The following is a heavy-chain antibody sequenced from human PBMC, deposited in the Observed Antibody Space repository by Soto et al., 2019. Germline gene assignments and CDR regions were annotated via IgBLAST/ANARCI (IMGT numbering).Heavy chain of an antibody. CDR3: VRRLAVKPRYYFYY. J-gene: IGHJ4*02. CDR1: GGSISSGDYY. Sequence: QVQLQESGPGLVKPSQTLSLTCTVSGGSISSGDYYWSWVRQPPGKDLEYIGYIYYTGNTYYYPSLNSRVTISVDTSKNQFSLKLSSVTAADTAVYFCVRRLAVKPRYYFYYWGQGTLVTVSS. V-gene: IGHV4-30-4*01. CDR2: IYYTGNT. D-gene: IGHD6-19*01.